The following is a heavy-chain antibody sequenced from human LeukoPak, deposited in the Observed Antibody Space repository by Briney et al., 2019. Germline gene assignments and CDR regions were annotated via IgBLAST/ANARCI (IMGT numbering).Heavy chain of an antibody. D-gene: IGHD6-19*01. CDR2: INHSGST. Sequence: SETLSLTCAVYGGSFSGYYWSWIRQPPGKGLEWIGEINHSGSTNYNPSLKSRVTISVDTSKNQFSLKLSSVTAADTAVYYCAAHRAYSSGRYPITDYWGQGTLVTVSS. J-gene: IGHJ4*02. V-gene: IGHV4-34*01. CDR1: GGSFSGYY. CDR3: AAHRAYSSGRYPITDY.